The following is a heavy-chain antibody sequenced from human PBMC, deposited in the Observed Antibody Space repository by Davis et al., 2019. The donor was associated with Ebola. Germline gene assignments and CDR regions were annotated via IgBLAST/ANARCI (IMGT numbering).Heavy chain of an antibody. CDR1: GGSISSGDYY. D-gene: IGHD2-15*01. J-gene: IGHJ5*02. CDR3: ARQGYCSGGSCYKWFDP. CDR2: IYYSGSA. Sequence: SETLSLTCTVSGGSISSGDYYWSWIRQPPGKGLEWIGYIYYSGSAYYNPSLKSRASISEGMSKTQFSLRLSSVTAADTALYYCARQGYCSGGSCYKWFDPWGQGTLVTVSS. V-gene: IGHV4-30-4*01.